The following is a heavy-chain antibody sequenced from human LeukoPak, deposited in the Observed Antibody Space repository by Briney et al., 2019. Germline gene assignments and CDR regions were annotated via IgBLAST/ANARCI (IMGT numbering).Heavy chain of an antibody. J-gene: IGHJ5*02. CDR3: ASYRLERIQLWLKGGSRMSWFDP. D-gene: IGHD5-18*01. CDR2: ISHSGST. V-gene: IGHV4-34*01. CDR1: GGSLSGHF. Sequence: SETLSLTCGVYGGSLSGHFWSWIRQPPGKGLEWIGEISHSGSTTYNPSLKSRVTISLDTSKNQFSLKLSSVTAADTAVYYCASYRLERIQLWLKGGSRMSWFDPWGQGTLVTVSS.